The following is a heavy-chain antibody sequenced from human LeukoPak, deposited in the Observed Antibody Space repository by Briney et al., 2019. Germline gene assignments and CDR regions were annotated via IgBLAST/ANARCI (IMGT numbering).Heavy chain of an antibody. J-gene: IGHJ4*02. V-gene: IGHV3-30*02. CDR2: IRYDGSNK. CDR1: GFTFSSYG. D-gene: IGHD4-23*01. CDR3: AKDNSRYYFDY. Sequence: GGSLRLSCAASGFTFSSYGMHWVRQAPGKGLEWVAFIRYDGSNKYYADSVKGRFTISRDNSKDTVYLQMNSLRAEDTAVYYCAKDNSRYYFDYWGQGTLVTVSS.